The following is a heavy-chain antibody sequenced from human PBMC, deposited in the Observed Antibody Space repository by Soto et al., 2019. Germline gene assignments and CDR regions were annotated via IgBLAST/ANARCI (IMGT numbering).Heavy chain of an antibody. D-gene: IGHD4-17*01. CDR1: GFTFSNYA. V-gene: IGHV3-33*03. Sequence: QVQLVESGGGLVQPGRSLRLSCVASGFTFSNYAMHWVRQAPGKGLEWVADIWYDGSGQRYAGSVQGRFTISRDNSKNILNNQISRLRVANTDGYYCYKDEGSRKYYGHSVDVGGQGTTVTVCS. CDR3: YKDEGSRKYYGHSVDV. CDR2: IWYDGSGQ. J-gene: IGHJ6*02.